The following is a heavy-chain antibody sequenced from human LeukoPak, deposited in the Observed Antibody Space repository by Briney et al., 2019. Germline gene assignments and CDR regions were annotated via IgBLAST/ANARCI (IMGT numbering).Heavy chain of an antibody. Sequence: PSETLSLTCTVSGGSISSYYWSWIRQPPGKGLEWIGYIYYSGSTNYNPSLKSRVTISVDTSKNQFSLKLSSVTAADTAVYYCASGRRFLEWLSPSYYYGMDVWGQGTTVTVSS. CDR3: ASGRRFLEWLSPSYYYGMDV. CDR2: IYYSGST. V-gene: IGHV4-59*08. CDR1: GGSISSYY. J-gene: IGHJ6*02. D-gene: IGHD3-3*01.